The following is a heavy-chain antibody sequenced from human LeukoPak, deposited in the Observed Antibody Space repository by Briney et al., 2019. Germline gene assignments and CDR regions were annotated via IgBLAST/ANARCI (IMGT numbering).Heavy chain of an antibody. J-gene: IGHJ5*02. CDR3: ARLWSEGNWENWFDP. CDR2: IYDSGNT. CDR1: GGSISSYY. Sequence: SETLSLTCTVSGGSISSYYWSWIRQPPGKGLEWIGYIYDSGNTNYNPSLKSRVTISVDTSKNQFSLKLSSVTAADTAVYYCARLWSEGNWENWFDPWSQGTLVTVSS. D-gene: IGHD3-3*01. V-gene: IGHV4-59*01.